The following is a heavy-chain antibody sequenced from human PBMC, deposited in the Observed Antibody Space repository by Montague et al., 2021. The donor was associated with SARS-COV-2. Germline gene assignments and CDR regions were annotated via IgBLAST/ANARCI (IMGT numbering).Heavy chain of an antibody. Sequence: SETLSLTCTVSGASISSSYWGWIRQTAGKGLEWIGRIDISGSPKYNPSLKSRVTMSLDTSKNQISLKVNAVTVADTAMYFCARDGRRLYTYGSLDYWGQGILVTVSS. CDR1: GASISSSY. J-gene: IGHJ4*02. CDR3: ARDGRRLYTYGSLDY. V-gene: IGHV4-4*07. D-gene: IGHD5-18*01. CDR2: IDISGSP.